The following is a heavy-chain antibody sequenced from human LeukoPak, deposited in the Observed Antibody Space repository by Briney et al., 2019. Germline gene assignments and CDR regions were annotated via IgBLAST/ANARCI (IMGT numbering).Heavy chain of an antibody. V-gene: IGHV4-38-2*02. CDR3: ARGVDY. CDR1: GYSISSGYY. J-gene: IGHJ4*02. CDR2: IYHSGTA. Sequence: SETLSLTCTVSGYSISSGYYWGWIRQPPGKGLEWIGSIYHSGTAYYNPSLRSRVTISVDTSKNQFSLKLSSVSAADTAVYYCARGVDYWGQGTLVTVSS.